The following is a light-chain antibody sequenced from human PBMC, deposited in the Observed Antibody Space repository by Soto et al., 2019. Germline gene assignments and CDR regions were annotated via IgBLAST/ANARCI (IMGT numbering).Light chain of an antibody. J-gene: IGLJ3*02. CDR1: SRDVGSYNV. Sequence: QSALTQPASGSGTPGQSNSISWTGASRDVGSYNVVSWYQQYPGQAPKLVISEGSKRPSGVYNRFSGSKSGNTASLPIPLLHPPDELAYPRCSYDANSTPWVFGGETQGTVL. CDR2: EGS. V-gene: IGLV2-23*01. CDR3: CSYDANSTPWV.